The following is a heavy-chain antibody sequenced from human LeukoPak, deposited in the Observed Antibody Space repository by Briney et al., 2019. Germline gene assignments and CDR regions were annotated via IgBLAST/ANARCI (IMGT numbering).Heavy chain of an antibody. D-gene: IGHD6-13*01. CDR1: GGSINSYY. J-gene: IGHJ4*02. V-gene: IGHV4-59*01. CDR2: IYYSGST. CDR3: ARVTGYMTEDYFDY. Sequence: SETLSLTCTVSGGSINSYYWSWIRQPPGKGLEWMGYIYYSGSTNYTPSLKSRVTISVDTSKNQFSLRLSSVTAADTAVYYCARVTGYMTEDYFDYWGQGTLITVSS.